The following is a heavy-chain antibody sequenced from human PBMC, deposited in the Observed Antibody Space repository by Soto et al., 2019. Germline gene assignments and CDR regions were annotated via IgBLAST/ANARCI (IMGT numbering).Heavy chain of an antibody. CDR3: AKDSTSLRYDSSGYYSN. CDR1: GFTFSSYG. V-gene: IGHV3-30*18. J-gene: IGHJ4*02. CDR2: ISYDGSNK. Sequence: QVQLVESGGGVVQPGRSLRLSCAASGFTFSSYGMHWVRQAPGKGLEWVAVISYDGSNKYYADSVKGRFTISRDNSKNTLYLQMNSLRADDTAVYYCAKDSTSLRYDSSGYYSNWGQGTLVTVSS. D-gene: IGHD3-22*01.